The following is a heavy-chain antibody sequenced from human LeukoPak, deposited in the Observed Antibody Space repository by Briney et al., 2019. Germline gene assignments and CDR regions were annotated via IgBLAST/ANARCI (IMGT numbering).Heavy chain of an antibody. V-gene: IGHV3-23*01. CDR3: AREKAAAGVYFDY. CDR2: ISGSGGGT. J-gene: IGHJ4*02. D-gene: IGHD6-13*01. CDR1: GFTFSSYG. Sequence: GGSLRLSCAASGFTFSSYGMSWVRQAPGKGLEWVSGISGSGGGTYYADSVKGRFTISRDNAKNSLYLQMNSLRAEDAAVYYCAREKAAAGVYFDYWGQGTLVTVSS.